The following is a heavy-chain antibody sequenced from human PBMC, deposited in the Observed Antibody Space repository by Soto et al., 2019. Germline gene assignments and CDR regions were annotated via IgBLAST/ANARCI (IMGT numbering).Heavy chain of an antibody. J-gene: IGHJ4*02. D-gene: IGHD6-13*01. CDR3: ARVSGYLPVDPSDY. CDR2: ISYDGGNK. Sequence: GGSLRLSCAASGFTFSSYAMHWVRQAPGKGLEWVAVISYDGGNKYYADSVKGRFTISRDNSKNTLYLQMNSLRAEDTAVYYCARVSGYLPVDPSDYWGQGTLVTVSS. V-gene: IGHV3-30-3*01. CDR1: GFTFSSYA.